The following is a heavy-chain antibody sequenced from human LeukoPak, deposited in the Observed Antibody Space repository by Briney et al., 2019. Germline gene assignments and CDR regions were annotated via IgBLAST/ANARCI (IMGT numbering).Heavy chain of an antibody. V-gene: IGHV4-38-2*02. CDR1: GYSISSGYY. CDR2: IYYSGST. CDR3: ARDRSEFDY. Sequence: PSETLSLTCAVSGYSISSGYYWGWIRQPPGKGLEWIGYIYYSGSTNYNPSLNSRVTISVDTSKNQFSLKLSSVTAADTAVYYCARDRSEFDYWGQGTLVTVSS. J-gene: IGHJ4*02.